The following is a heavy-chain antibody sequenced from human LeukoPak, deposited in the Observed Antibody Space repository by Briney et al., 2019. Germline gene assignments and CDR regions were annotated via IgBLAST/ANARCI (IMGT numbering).Heavy chain of an antibody. CDR3: ARDRPDEIAVAVHNWFDP. V-gene: IGHV4-39*07. CDR2: IYYSEST. CDR1: GGSISSSSYY. Sequence: SETLSLTCTVSGGSISSSSYYWGWIRQPPGKGLEWIGSIYYSESTYYNPSLKSRVTISVDTSKNQFSLKLSSVTAADTAVYYCARDRPDEIAVAVHNWFDPWGQGTLVTVSS. J-gene: IGHJ5*02. D-gene: IGHD6-19*01.